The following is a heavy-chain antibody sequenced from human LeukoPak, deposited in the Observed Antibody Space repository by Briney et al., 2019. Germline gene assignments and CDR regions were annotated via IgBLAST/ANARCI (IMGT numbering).Heavy chain of an antibody. V-gene: IGHV5-51*01. CDR1: GYSFTSYW. Sequence: GESLKISCKGSGYSFTSYWIGWVRQMPGKGLEWMGIIYPGDSDTRYSPSFQGQVTISADKSISTAYLQWSSLKASDTAMYYCARLSAEADYDFWSGQDYWGQGTLVTVSS. CDR2: IYPGDSDT. J-gene: IGHJ4*02. D-gene: IGHD3-3*01. CDR3: ARLSAEADYDFWSGQDY.